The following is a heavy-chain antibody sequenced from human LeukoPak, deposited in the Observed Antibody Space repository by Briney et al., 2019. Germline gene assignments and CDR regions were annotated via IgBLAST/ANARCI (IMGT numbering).Heavy chain of an antibody. CDR3: ARGGGSYPFYYFDY. J-gene: IGHJ4*02. CDR1: GGSFSGYY. V-gene: IGHV4-34*01. CDR2: INHSGST. D-gene: IGHD1-26*01. Sequence: PSETLSLTCAVYGGSFSGYYWSWIRQPPGKGLEWIGEINHSGSTNYNPSLKRRVTISVDTSKNQFSLKLSSVTAADTAVYYCARGGGSYPFYYFDYWGQGTLVTVSS.